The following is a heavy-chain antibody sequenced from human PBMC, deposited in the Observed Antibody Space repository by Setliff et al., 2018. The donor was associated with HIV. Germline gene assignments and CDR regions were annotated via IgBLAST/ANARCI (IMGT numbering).Heavy chain of an antibody. J-gene: IGHJ3*02. Sequence: SETLSLTCTVSGGSISRGSYYWRWIRQPAGTGLEWIGHIYTSGSTNYNPSLRSRVTISVDTSKNQFSVKLTSVTAAVTAVYYCARGYEGSSPGGAFDIWGQGTTVTVAS. D-gene: IGHD6-6*01. V-gene: IGHV4-61*09. CDR2: IYTSGST. CDR1: GGSISRGSYY. CDR3: ARGYEGSSPGGAFDI.